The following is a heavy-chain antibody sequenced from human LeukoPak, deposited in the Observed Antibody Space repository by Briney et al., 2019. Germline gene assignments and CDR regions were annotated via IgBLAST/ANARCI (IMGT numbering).Heavy chain of an antibody. J-gene: IGHJ4*02. D-gene: IGHD4/OR15-4a*01. Sequence: GGSLRLSCAASGFSFSTYSMNWVRQAPGKGPEWVSSISGSSNYIFYTDSVKGRFTVSRDNAKNSLCLEMNSLRGEDTAVYYCARVSSVPTPRALDYWGQGTLVTVSS. CDR2: ISGSSNYI. CDR3: ARVSSVPTPRALDY. CDR1: GFSFSTYS. V-gene: IGHV3-21*01.